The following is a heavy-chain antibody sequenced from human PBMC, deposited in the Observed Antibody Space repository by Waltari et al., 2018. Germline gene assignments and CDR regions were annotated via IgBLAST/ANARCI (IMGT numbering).Heavy chain of an antibody. CDR1: GGTFSSDA. CDR3: ARPYYDILTGYYYYFDY. Sequence: QVQLVQSGAGVKKPGSSVKVSCKASGGTFSSDAISWVRQAPGQWLEWLGGIIPILGIANYAQKLHGRVTMTADKSTSTAYMELSSLRSEDMAVYYCARPYYDILTGYYYYFDYWGQGTLVTVSS. CDR2: IIPILGIA. J-gene: IGHJ4*02. D-gene: IGHD3-9*01. V-gene: IGHV1-69*10.